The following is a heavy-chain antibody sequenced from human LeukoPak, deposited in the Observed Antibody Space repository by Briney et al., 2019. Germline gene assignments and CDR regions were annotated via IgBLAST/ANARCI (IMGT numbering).Heavy chain of an antibody. J-gene: IGHJ4*02. CDR3: ARDSPTYYYDSSGYYASSPYYFDY. Sequence: PGRSLRLSCAASGFAFSSYAMHWVRQAPGKGLEWVANIKQDGSEKYYVDSVKGRFTISRDNAKISLYLQMNSLRAEDTAVYYCARDSPTYYYDSSGYYASSPYYFDYWGQGTLVTVSS. CDR1: GFAFSSYA. D-gene: IGHD3-22*01. V-gene: IGHV3-7*01. CDR2: IKQDGSEK.